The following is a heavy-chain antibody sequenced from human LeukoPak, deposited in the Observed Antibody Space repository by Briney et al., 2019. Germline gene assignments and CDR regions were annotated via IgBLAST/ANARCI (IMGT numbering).Heavy chain of an antibody. J-gene: IGHJ4*02. V-gene: IGHV3-15*01. CDR3: TTGPGNSGY. CDR1: GLTFYNAW. CDR2: IKSKNVGETT. Sequence: GGSLRLSCVVPGLTFYNAWMSWVRHAPGKGLEWVGRIKSKNVGETTEYAAPVQGRFTISRDDSKNTVYLQMSNLKTEDTAVYYCTTGPGNSGYWGQGTLVTVSA. D-gene: IGHD4-23*01.